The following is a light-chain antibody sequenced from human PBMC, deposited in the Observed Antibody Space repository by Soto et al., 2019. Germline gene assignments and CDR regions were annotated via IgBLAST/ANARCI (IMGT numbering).Light chain of an antibody. CDR1: SSDVGGYNY. CDR2: EVS. CDR3: SSYTGSNIV. Sequence: QSALTQPASVSGSPGQSITISCTGTSSDVGGYNYVSWYQQHPGKAPKFMIYEVSNRPSGVSSRFSGSKSGNTASLTISGRQAEDEADYYCSSYTGSNIVFGGGTQRTVL. J-gene: IGLJ3*02. V-gene: IGLV2-14*01.